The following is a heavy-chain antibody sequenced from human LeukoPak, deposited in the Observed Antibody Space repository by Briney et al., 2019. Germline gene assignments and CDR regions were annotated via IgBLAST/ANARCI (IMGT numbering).Heavy chain of an antibody. Sequence: GGSLRLSCAASGFTFSSYEMNWVRQAPGKGLEWVSYISSSGSTIYYADSVKGRFTISRGNAKNSLYLQMNSLRAEDTAVYYCARSPLRRGYCSSTSCNNYYYYGMDVWGKGTTVTVSS. CDR2: ISSSGSTI. J-gene: IGHJ6*04. CDR1: GFTFSSYE. D-gene: IGHD2-2*02. V-gene: IGHV3-48*03. CDR3: ARSPLRRGYCSSTSCNNYYYYGMDV.